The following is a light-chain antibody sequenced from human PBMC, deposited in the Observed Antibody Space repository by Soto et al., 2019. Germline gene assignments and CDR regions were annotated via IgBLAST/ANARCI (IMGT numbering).Light chain of an antibody. CDR3: QQYYSYPLT. J-gene: IGKJ4*01. Sequence: AIRMTQSPSSLSASTGDRVTVTCRASQGISSYLAWYQQKPGKAPKLLFYAASTLQSGVPSRFSGSGSGTDFTLTISCLQSEDFATCYCQQYYSYPLTFGGGTKVEIK. CDR1: QGISSY. V-gene: IGKV1-8*01. CDR2: AAS.